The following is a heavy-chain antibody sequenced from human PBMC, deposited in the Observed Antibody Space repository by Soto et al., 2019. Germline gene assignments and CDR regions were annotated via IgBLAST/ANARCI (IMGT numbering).Heavy chain of an antibody. J-gene: IGHJ4*02. D-gene: IGHD5-18*01. CDR3: ARVQGGGGAMVHNY. Sequence: SETLSLTCTVSGGSTSTYYWSWIRQPPGKGLEWIGYIYYSGSTNYNPSLKSRVTISVDTSKNQFSLKLSSVTAADTAVYYCARVQGGGGAMVHNYWGQGTLVTVSS. V-gene: IGHV4-59*08. CDR1: GGSTSTYY. CDR2: IYYSGST.